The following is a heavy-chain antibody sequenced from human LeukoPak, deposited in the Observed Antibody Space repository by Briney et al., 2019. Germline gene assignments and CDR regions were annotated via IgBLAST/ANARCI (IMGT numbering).Heavy chain of an antibody. CDR2: ISTTGSTI. CDR1: GFTFSSYA. CDR3: ARDQTSYGSGSFDY. Sequence: PGGSLRLSCAASGFTFSSYAMHWVRQAPGKGLEWVSYISTTGSTIYYADSVKGRFTISRDNAENSLHLQMNSLRAEDTAVYYCARDQTSYGSGSFDYWGQGTLVTVSS. J-gene: IGHJ4*02. D-gene: IGHD3-10*01. V-gene: IGHV3-48*03.